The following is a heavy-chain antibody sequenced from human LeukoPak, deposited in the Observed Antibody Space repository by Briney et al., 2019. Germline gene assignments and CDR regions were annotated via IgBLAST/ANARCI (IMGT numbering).Heavy chain of an antibody. Sequence: GSLRLSCAASGFTFSSYAMSWVRQAPGKGLEWVPAISGSGGSTYYADSVKGRFTISRDNSKNTLYLQMNSLRAEDTAVYYCAKAWRPIAAAGIPGDYWGQGTLVTVSS. CDR2: ISGSGGST. CDR3: AKAWRPIAAAGIPGDY. V-gene: IGHV3-23*01. D-gene: IGHD6-13*01. CDR1: GFTFSSYA. J-gene: IGHJ4*02.